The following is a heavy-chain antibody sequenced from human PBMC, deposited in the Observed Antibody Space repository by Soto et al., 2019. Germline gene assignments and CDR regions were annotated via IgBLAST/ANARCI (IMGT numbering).Heavy chain of an antibody. Sequence: PSETLSLTCTVSGGSISSGDYYWSWIRQPPGKGLEWIGYIYYSGSTYYNPSLKSRVTISVDTSKNQFSLKLSSVTAADTAVYYCALCWGMRQYYDYWGQGALVTVSS. J-gene: IGHJ4*02. CDR1: GGSISSGDYY. CDR2: IYYSGST. V-gene: IGHV4-30-4*01. CDR3: ALCWGMRQYYDY. D-gene: IGHD3-16*01.